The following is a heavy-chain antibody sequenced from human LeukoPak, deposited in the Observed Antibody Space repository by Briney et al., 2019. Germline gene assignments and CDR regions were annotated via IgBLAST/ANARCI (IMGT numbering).Heavy chain of an antibody. CDR3: ARDLGGGYSGYGGLYYYYMDV. J-gene: IGHJ6*03. CDR1: GYTFTGYY. D-gene: IGHD5-12*01. Sequence: ASVKVSCKASGYTFTGYYMHWVRQAPGQGREGMGWINPNSGGTNYAQKLQGRVTMTRDTSISTAYMELSRLRSDDTAVYYCARDLGGGYSGYGGLYYYYMDVWGKGTTVTVSS. V-gene: IGHV1-2*02. CDR2: INPNSGGT.